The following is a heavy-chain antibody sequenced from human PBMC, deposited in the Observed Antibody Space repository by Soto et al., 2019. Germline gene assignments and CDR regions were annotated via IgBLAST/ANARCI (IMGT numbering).Heavy chain of an antibody. CDR2: IIPILGIA. CDR3: ARGLGDIVVVPAARDNWFDP. V-gene: IGHV1-69*02. J-gene: IGHJ5*02. D-gene: IGHD2-2*01. CDR1: GGTFSSYT. Sequence: GASVKVSCKASGGTFSSYTISWVRQAPGQGLEWMGRIIPILGIANYAQKFQGRVTITADKSTSTAYMELSSLRSEDTAVYYCARGLGDIVVVPAARDNWFDPWAREPWSPSPQ.